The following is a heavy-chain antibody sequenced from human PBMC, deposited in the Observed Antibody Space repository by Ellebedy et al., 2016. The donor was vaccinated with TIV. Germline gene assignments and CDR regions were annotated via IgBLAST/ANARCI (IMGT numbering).Heavy chain of an antibody. J-gene: IGHJ4*02. CDR2: ISDSGGYT. D-gene: IGHD3-3*01. Sequence: GESLKISCSASRFTFSGYAMSWVRQAPGKGLEWVSAISDSGGYTYYADSVKGRFTISSDNSKNTLYLQMNSLRADDTAVYYCAKDSYHNFWNALFDSWGQGTLVTVSS. CDR1: RFTFSGYA. CDR3: AKDSYHNFWNALFDS. V-gene: IGHV3-23*01.